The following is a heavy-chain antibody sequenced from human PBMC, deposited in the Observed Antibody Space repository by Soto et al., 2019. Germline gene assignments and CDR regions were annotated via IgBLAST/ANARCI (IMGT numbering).Heavy chain of an antibody. CDR1: GASISDYY. CDR3: ARGVATSSRSSLVY. D-gene: IGHD6-6*01. J-gene: IGHJ4*02. Sequence: QVQLQESGPGLVKPSETLSLTCSVSGASISDYYWTWIRQPPGKGLEWIGYILHSGSTNYNPSPKTRVTMSLDTSKNQFSLRLSSVSAADTAVYYCARGVATSSRSSLVYWGQGTVVTVSS. CDR2: ILHSGST. V-gene: IGHV4-59*01.